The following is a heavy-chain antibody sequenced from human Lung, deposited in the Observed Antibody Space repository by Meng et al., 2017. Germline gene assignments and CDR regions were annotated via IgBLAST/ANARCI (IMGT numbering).Heavy chain of an antibody. CDR2: TYYRSKLYS. CDR1: GEMVSINRAA. V-gene: IGHV6-1*01. D-gene: IGHD2-21*01. J-gene: IGHJ5*01. CDR3: TGVGHKNWFDS. Sequence: QVLVHSSSPGSVKPPKSIPLTGANSGEMVSINRAAWNWIRQSPSRGLEWLGRTYYRSKLYSDYATSVRSRITINADTSKNQFSLQLNSPTPEDTAVYYCTGVGHKNWFDSWGQGTLVTVSS.